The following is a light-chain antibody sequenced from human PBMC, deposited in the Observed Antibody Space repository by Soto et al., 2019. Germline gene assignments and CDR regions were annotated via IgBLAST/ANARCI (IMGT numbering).Light chain of an antibody. CDR2: GAS. CDR3: QQYGISYT. V-gene: IGKV3-20*01. Sequence: EIVLTQSPCTLSLSPGERATLSCRASQSVSSSYLAWYQQKPGQAPRLIIYGASSRATGIPDRFSGSGSGTDFTLTSSRLEPEDSAVYYCQQYGISYTFGQGTKLEIK. CDR1: QSVSSSY. J-gene: IGKJ2*01.